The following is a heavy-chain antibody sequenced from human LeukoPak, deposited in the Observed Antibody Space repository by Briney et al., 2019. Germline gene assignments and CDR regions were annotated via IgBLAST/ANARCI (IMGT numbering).Heavy chain of an antibody. CDR2: IYYSGST. CDR1: GGSISSYY. Sequence: PSETLSLTCTVSGGSISSYYWGWIRQPPGKGLEWIGSIYYSGSTYYNPSLKSRVTISVDTSKNQFSLKLSSVTAADTAVYYCARDKWELQYYYYGMDVWGQGTTVTVSS. D-gene: IGHD1-26*01. J-gene: IGHJ6*02. V-gene: IGHV4-39*07. CDR3: ARDKWELQYYYYGMDV.